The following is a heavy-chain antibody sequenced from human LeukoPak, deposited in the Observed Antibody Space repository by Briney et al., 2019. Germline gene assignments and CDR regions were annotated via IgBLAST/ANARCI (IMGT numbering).Heavy chain of an antibody. J-gene: IGHJ5*02. CDR3: ARENRNNWFDR. Sequence: PGGSLRLSCVTSELNFSQIGMTWLRQAPGKGLEWVATISGSGGSPFYADSVKARFTISRDNSKNTLYLEMNSLRVEDTAVYYCARENRNNWFDRWGQGTLVTVSS. CDR2: ISGSGGSP. CDR1: ELNFSQIG. V-gene: IGHV3-23*01.